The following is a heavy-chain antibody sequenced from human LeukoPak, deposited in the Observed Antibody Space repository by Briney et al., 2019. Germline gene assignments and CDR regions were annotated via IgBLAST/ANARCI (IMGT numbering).Heavy chain of an antibody. CDR3: ARGLTIWFGESDDAFDI. J-gene: IGHJ3*02. CDR2: INHSGST. V-gene: IGHV4-34*01. CDR1: GGSFSGYY. D-gene: IGHD3-10*01. Sequence: SETLSLTCAVYGGSFSGYYWSWIRQPPGKELEWIGEINHSGSTNYNPSLKSRVTISVDTSKNQFSLKLSSVTAADTAVYYCARGLTIWFGESDDAFDIWGQGTMVTVSS.